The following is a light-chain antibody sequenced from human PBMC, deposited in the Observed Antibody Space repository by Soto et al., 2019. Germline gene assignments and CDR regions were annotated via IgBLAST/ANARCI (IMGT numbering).Light chain of an antibody. CDR3: RQALQTLPLT. J-gene: IGKJ4*01. Sequence: DIVMTQSTLSLPVTPGEPASISCRSSQSLLHSNGYNYLDWYLQKPGQSPQLLIYLGSNRDTGVPERFSGSGLGTDFTLKISRVEAEDVGVYYCRQALQTLPLTFGGGIKVEIK. CDR2: LGS. CDR1: QSLLHSNGYNY. V-gene: IGKV2-28*01.